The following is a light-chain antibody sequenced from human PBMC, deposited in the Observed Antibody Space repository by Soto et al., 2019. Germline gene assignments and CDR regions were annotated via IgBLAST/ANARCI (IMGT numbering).Light chain of an antibody. Sequence: EIVLTQSPATLSLSPGTEVTLHCTVSQSVNARHMAWYQLKPDQSPRLLIYETNTRASGTPDRFTGSGSGTEFGLSVSGVEREDFASYYCQHSGSAPPEVSFGRGTKLEAK. CDR2: ETN. CDR1: QSVNARH. V-gene: IGKV3D-20*02. J-gene: IGKJ2*01. CDR3: QHSGSAPPEVS.